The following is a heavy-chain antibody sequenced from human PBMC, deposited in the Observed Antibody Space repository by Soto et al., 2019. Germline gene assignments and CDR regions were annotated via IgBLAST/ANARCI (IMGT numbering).Heavy chain of an antibody. J-gene: IGHJ4*02. CDR3: AKDRREGGNYGFYSDF. CDR1: GFTFSSYG. V-gene: IGHV3-23*01. CDR2: SSATGAGT. D-gene: IGHD1-7*01. Sequence: GCLRLSCAASGFTFSSYGMTWVRQAPGKGLEWVSFSSATGAGTYYADSVKGRFTISRDNSKNTLYLQMTSLRADDTAVYYCAKDRREGGNYGFYSDFWGQGALVTVSS.